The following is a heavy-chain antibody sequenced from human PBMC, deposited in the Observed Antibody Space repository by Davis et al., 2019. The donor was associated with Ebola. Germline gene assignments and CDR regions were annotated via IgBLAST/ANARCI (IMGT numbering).Heavy chain of an antibody. CDR3: ARGYYGSGSYSYYGMDV. CDR1: GGSISSYY. Sequence: SETLSLTCTVSGGSISSYYWSWIRQPPGKGLEWIGYIYYSGSTNYNPSLKSRVTISVDTSKNQFSLKLSSVTAADTAVYYCARGYYGSGSYSYYGMDVWGQGTTVTVSS. V-gene: IGHV4-59*12. J-gene: IGHJ6*02. D-gene: IGHD3-10*01. CDR2: IYYSGST.